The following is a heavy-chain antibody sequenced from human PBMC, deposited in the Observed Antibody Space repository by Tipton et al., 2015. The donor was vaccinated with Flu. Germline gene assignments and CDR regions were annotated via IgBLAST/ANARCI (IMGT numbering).Heavy chain of an antibody. D-gene: IGHD3-16*01. CDR1: GFPFSNFW. V-gene: IGHV3-7*01. CDR2: INQHGSEK. J-gene: IGHJ5*02. CDR3: ARFAGGP. Sequence: SLRLSCAASGFPFSNFWMHWVRQAPGKGLEWVAHINQHGSEKAYVDSVKGRFTISRDNAKNSLYLQMNSLRAEDTAVYYCARFAGGPWGQGTLVTVSS.